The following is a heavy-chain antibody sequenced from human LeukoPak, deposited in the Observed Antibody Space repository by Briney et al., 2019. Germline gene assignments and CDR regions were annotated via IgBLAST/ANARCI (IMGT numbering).Heavy chain of an antibody. CDR1: GFSFSSYR. CDR2: IGSSSEYM. V-gene: IGHV3-21*01. CDR3: ARAIAVAGEDDY. J-gene: IGHJ4*02. Sequence: PGGSLRLSCAASGFSFSSYRMNWVRQAPGKGLEWVASIGSSSEYMYYADSVKDRFTISRDNAKNLVYLQMKRLRAEDTAIYYCARAIAVAGEDDYWGQGTLVTVSS. D-gene: IGHD6-19*01.